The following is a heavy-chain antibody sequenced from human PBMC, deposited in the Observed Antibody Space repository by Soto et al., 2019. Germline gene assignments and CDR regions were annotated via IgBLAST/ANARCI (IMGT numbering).Heavy chain of an antibody. J-gene: IGHJ4*02. CDR1: GFTFSSYS. D-gene: IGHD1-26*01. CDR2: ISSSSSTI. V-gene: IGHV3-48*01. Sequence: GGALRTSFAASGFTFSSYSMKWVRPAPGNGLEWVSYISSSSSTIYYADSVKGRFTISRDNAKNSLYLQMNSLRAEDTALYYCAKDSGSYGHILYYFDYWGQGTLVTVSS. CDR3: AKDSGSYGHILYYFDY.